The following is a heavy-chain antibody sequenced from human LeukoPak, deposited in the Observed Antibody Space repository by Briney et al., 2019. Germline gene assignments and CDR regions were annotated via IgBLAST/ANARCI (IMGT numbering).Heavy chain of an antibody. V-gene: IGHV3-74*01. D-gene: IGHD3-10*01. CDR1: GFTFSNYW. J-gene: IGHJ4*02. CDR3: AKGRATMVD. CDR2: INSDGINT. Sequence: PGGSLRLSCAASGFTFSNYWMHWVRQAPGKGLVWVSRINSDGINTSYADSVKGRFTISRDNSKNTLYLQMNSLRAEDTAVYYCAKGRATMVDWGQGTLVTVSS.